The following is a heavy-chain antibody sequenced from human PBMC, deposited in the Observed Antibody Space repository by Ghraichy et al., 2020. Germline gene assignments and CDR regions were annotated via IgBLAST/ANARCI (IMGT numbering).Heavy chain of an antibody. CDR1: GGSISSSSYY. V-gene: IGHV4-39*07. CDR2: IYYSGST. CDR3: AINWFDP. J-gene: IGHJ5*02. Sequence: GSLRLSCTVSGGSISSSSYYWGWIRQPPGKGPEWIGSIYYSGSTYYNPSLKSRVTISVDTSKNQFSLKLSSVTAADTAVYYCAINWFDPWGQGTLVTVSS.